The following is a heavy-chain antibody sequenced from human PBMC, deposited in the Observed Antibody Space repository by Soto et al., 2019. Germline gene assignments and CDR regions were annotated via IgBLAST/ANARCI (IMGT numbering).Heavy chain of an antibody. CDR2: LPEIGTNT. Sequence: PVGSLRLSCASSVFTFSNYGMSCVRQSPGKGLEWVSALPEIGTNTYYADSVKGRFTISRDNSKNTLFLQINNLRAGDTAVYYCAKKSGVGAHWYFEYWGQGTLVIVSS. J-gene: IGHJ4*02. D-gene: IGHD1-26*01. V-gene: IGHV3-23*01. CDR1: VFTFSNYG. CDR3: AKKSGVGAHWYFEY.